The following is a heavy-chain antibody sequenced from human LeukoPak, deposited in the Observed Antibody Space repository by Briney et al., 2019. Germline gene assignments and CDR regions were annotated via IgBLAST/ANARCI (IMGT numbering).Heavy chain of an antibody. V-gene: IGHV3-7*03. CDR2: IKQDGSTK. J-gene: IGHJ4*02. D-gene: IGHD6-6*01. CDR3: ARIGYSSSSFDY. CDR1: GFTFSRYW. Sequence: GGSLRLSCAASGFTFSRYWMSWVRQAPGKGLEWVANIKQDGSTKYYLDSMKGRLTVSRDNAKNSVFLQINSLRAEDTAIYYCARIGYSSSSFDYWGQGTLVTVYS.